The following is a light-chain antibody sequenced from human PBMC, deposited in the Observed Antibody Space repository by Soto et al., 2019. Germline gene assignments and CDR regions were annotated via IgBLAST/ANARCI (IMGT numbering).Light chain of an antibody. Sequence: DIQMTQSPSTLSASVGDGVTITCRASQRISTWLAWYQQKPGKAPKLLISDASSSETGVPSRFSGSGSGTEFTLTINSLQPDDFATYYCQQYKSYWTFGQGTKVDIK. V-gene: IGKV1-5*01. J-gene: IGKJ1*01. CDR3: QQYKSYWT. CDR1: QRISTW. CDR2: DAS.